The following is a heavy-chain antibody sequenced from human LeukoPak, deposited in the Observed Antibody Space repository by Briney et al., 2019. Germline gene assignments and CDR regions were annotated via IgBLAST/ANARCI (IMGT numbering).Heavy chain of an antibody. CDR2: INPNSGGT. J-gene: IGHJ4*02. V-gene: IGHV1-2*02. D-gene: IGHD3-22*01. CDR3: ARNATRSGDYYDSSGYYSDY. CDR1: GYTFTGYY. Sequence: PSASVKVSCKASGYTFTGYYMHWVRQAPGQGLERMGWINPNSGGTNYAQKFQGRVTMTRDTSISTAYMELSRLRSDDTAVYYCARNATRSGDYYDSSGYYSDYWGQGTLVTVSS.